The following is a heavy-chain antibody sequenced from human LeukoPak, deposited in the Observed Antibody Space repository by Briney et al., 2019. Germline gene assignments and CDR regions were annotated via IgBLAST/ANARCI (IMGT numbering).Heavy chain of an antibody. V-gene: IGHV4-39*01. CDR1: GGSISSSSYY. J-gene: IGHJ5*02. CDR3: ARIHPANWNPFNWFDP. Sequence: SETLSLTCTVSGGSISSSSYYWGWIRQPPGKGLEWIGTIYYSGSTFYKPSLTSRVTISVDTSKNQFSRKLSSVTAADTAIYYCARIHPANWNPFNWFDPWGQGTLVTVSS. CDR2: IYYSGST. D-gene: IGHD1-1*01.